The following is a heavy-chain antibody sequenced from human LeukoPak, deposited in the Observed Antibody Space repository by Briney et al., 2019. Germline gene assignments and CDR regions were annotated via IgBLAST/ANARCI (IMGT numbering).Heavy chain of an antibody. V-gene: IGHV4-34*01. CDR1: GGSFSGYY. Sequence: SETLSLTCAVYGGSFSGYYWSWIRRPPGKGLEWIGEINHSGSTNYNPSLKSRVTISVDTSKNQFSLKLSSVTAADTAVYYCARRMGRRFGERYYYYHYMDVWGKGTTVTISS. CDR3: ARRMGRRFGERYYYYHYMDV. CDR2: INHSGST. D-gene: IGHD3-10*01. J-gene: IGHJ6*03.